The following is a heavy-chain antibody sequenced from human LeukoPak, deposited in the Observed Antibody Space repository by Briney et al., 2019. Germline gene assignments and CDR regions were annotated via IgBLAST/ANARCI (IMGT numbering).Heavy chain of an antibody. CDR3: ARDRFSRIAVAGTNYMDV. V-gene: IGHV4-39*07. CDR1: GGSISSSSYY. CDR2: IYYSGST. J-gene: IGHJ6*03. Sequence: PSETLSLTCTVSGGSISSSSYYWGWIRQPPGKGLEWIGSIYYSGSTYYNPSLKSRVTISVDTSKNQFSLKLSSVTAADTAVYYCARDRFSRIAVAGTNYMDVWGKGTTVTVSS. D-gene: IGHD6-19*01.